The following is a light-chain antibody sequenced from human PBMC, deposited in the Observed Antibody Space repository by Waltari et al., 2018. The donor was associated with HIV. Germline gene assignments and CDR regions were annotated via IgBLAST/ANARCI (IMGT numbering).Light chain of an antibody. CDR2: RDN. J-gene: IGLJ3*02. V-gene: IGLV1-47*01. CDR3: AAWGDILSGWV. Sequence: QSVLTQPPSASGTPGQRVTISCSGRRANVGNTVYWYQQLPGTAPKFLIYRDNQRPSGVPDRFSGSSSGTSASLDVSGLRSEDEANYFCAAWGDILSGWVFGGGTKLTVL. CDR1: RANVGNT.